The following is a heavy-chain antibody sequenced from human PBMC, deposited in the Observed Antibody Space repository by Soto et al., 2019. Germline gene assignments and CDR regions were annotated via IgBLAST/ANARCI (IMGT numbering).Heavy chain of an antibody. V-gene: IGHV6-1*01. Sequence: PSQALSLTCAISGDIVSSNSATWNWIRQSPSRGLEWLGRTYYRSKWYNDYAISVKSRITINPDTSKNQFSLQLNSVIPEDTAVYCCGRAQLGTDRYIVEPFDPWGQGTLVTVSS. J-gene: IGHJ5*02. CDR2: TYYRSKWYN. CDR1: GDIVSSNSAT. D-gene: IGHD1-1*01. CDR3: GRAQLGTDRYIVEPFDP.